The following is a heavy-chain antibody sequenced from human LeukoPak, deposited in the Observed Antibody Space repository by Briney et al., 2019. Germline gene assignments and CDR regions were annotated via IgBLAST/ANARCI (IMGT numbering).Heavy chain of an antibody. D-gene: IGHD5-12*01. CDR3: ARGSIWGYSGYDPSFDY. CDR1: GYTFTGYY. J-gene: IGHJ4*02. V-gene: IGHV1-8*02. CDR2: MNPNSGNT. Sequence: ASVKVSCKASGYTFTGYYMHWVRQAPGQGLEWMGWMNPNSGNTGYAQKFQGRVTMTRNTSISTAYMELSSLRSEDTAVYYCARGSIWGYSGYDPSFDYWGQGTLVTVSS.